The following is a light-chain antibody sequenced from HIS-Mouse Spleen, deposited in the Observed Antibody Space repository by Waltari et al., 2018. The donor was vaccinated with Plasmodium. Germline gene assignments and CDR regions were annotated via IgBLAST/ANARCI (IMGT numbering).Light chain of an antibody. V-gene: IGKV3-15*01. CDR2: GAS. J-gene: IGKJ3*01. CDR3: QQYNNWSFT. Sequence: EIVMTQSAATLSVSPGARATLSCRASQSVGSNLAWYQQKPGQAPRLLIYGASTRATGIPARFSGSGSGTEFTLTISSLQSEDFAVYYCQQYNNWSFTFGPGTKVDIK. CDR1: QSVGSN.